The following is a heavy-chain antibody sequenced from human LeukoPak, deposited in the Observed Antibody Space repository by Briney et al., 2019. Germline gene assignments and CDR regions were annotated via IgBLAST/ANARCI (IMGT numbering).Heavy chain of an antibody. D-gene: IGHD1-26*01. CDR1: GYTFTGYY. J-gene: IGHJ3*02. Sequence: ASVKVSCKASGYTFTGYYMHWVRQAPGQGLEWMGWINPNSGGTNYAQKFQGRVTMTRDTSISTAYMELSRLRSEDTAVYYCAREQAGGELPDAFDIWGQGTMVTVSS. V-gene: IGHV1-2*02. CDR2: INPNSGGT. CDR3: AREQAGGELPDAFDI.